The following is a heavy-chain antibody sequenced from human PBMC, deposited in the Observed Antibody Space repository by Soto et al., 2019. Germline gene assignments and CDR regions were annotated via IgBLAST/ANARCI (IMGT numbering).Heavy chain of an antibody. Sequence: SETLSLTCTVSGGSISSSSYYWGWIRQPPGKGLEWIGSIYYSGSTYYNPSLKSRVTISVDTSKNQFSLKLSSVTAADTAVYYCARLGMGDYYYYGMDVWGQGTTVTVSS. CDR3: ARLGMGDYYYYGMDV. J-gene: IGHJ6*02. D-gene: IGHD6-13*01. CDR1: GGSISSSSYY. V-gene: IGHV4-39*01. CDR2: IYYSGST.